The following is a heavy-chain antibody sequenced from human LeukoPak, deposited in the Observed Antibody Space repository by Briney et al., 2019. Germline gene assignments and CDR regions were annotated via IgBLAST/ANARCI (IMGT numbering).Heavy chain of an antibody. J-gene: IGHJ5*02. V-gene: IGHV1-2*02. CDR3: ARGSAMGNTYRGGNSFDP. CDR2: IKPNSGGT. D-gene: IGHD5-18*01. Sequence: ASVKVSCKASGYTFSDYYLHWVRPAPGQGLEWMGWIKPNSGGTNYAQKFQGRVTMTRDTSINTANMELSSIRSDDTAVYYCARGSAMGNTYRGGNSFDPWGQGTLVTVSS. CDR1: GYTFSDYY.